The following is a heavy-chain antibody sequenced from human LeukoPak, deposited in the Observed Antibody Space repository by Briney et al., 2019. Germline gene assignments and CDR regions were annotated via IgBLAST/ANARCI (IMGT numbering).Heavy chain of an antibody. J-gene: IGHJ4*02. Sequence: GESLRLSCAASGFTVSSNYMSWVRQAPGKGLEWVSVIYSGGSTYYADSVKGRFTISRDNSKNTLYLQMNSLRAEDTAVYYCARGVRDLVNYYFDYWGQGTLVTVSS. CDR1: GFTVSSNY. D-gene: IGHD4-23*01. V-gene: IGHV3-66*02. CDR2: IYSGGST. CDR3: ARGVRDLVNYYFDY.